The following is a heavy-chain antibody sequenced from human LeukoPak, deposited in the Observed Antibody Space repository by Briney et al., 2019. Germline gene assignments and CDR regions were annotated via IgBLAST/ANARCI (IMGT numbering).Heavy chain of an antibody. CDR2: VYDTGDT. CDR3: ARRATSGNYQMLHFDS. CDR1: GTSITRTY. D-gene: IGHD1-7*01. J-gene: IGHJ4*01. V-gene: IGHV4-59*08. Sequence: SETLSLTCTVSGTSITRTYWSWIRQPPGRGLESVGYVYDTGDTNYNPSLKSRVTMSLDTSKNQFSLTLGSVTAADTAIYYCARRATSGNYQMLHFDSWGQGILATVSS.